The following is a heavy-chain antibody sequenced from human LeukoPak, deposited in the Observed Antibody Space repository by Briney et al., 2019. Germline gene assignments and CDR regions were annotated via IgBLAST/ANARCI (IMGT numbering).Heavy chain of an antibody. V-gene: IGHV3-23*01. CDR3: ARVSGTIRVWPHPFGDGMDV. Sequence: GWALRLSCAASGLTFSSYAMSWVRQAPGKGLECVSAISGSGRITYYADAVKGRVTISRDNSNNTLYLQMNSPRAADTAVYYCARVSGTIRVWPHPFGDGMDVWGQGTTVTVSS. D-gene: IGHD3-10*01. CDR2: ISGSGRIT. J-gene: IGHJ6*02. CDR1: GLTFSSYA.